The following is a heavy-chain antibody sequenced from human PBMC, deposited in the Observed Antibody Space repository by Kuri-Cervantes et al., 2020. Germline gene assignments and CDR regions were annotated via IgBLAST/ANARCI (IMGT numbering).Heavy chain of an antibody. Sequence: GGSLRLSCAASGFTFINYAMSWVRQAPGEGLEWVSSISGSGDKTYYADSVKGRFTISRDNSKNTLYLQMNSLRAEDTAVYYCAKSDATTYYDFWSGYYSGFDYWGQGTLVTVSS. D-gene: IGHD3-3*01. J-gene: IGHJ4*02. CDR2: ISGSGDKT. V-gene: IGHV3-23*01. CDR1: GFTFINYA. CDR3: AKSDATTYYDFWSGYYSGFDY.